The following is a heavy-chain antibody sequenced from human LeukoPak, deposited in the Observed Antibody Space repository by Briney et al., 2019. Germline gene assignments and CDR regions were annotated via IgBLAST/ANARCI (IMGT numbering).Heavy chain of an antibody. CDR1: GGSISSGGYY. Sequence: SQTLSLTCTVSGGSISSGGYYWSWIRQHPGKGLEWIGYIYYSGSTYYNPSLKSRVTISVDTSKNQFSLKLSSVTAAGTAVYYCARDTGGGGSLYYFDYWGQGTLVTVSS. V-gene: IGHV4-31*03. D-gene: IGHD3-16*01. CDR2: IYYSGST. CDR3: ARDTGGGGSLYYFDY. J-gene: IGHJ4*02.